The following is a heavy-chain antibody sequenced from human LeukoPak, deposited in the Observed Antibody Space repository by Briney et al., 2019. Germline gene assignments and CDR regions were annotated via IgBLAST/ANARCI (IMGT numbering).Heavy chain of an antibody. CDR1: GGSISSSSYY. J-gene: IGHJ5*02. Sequence: PSETLSLTCTVSGGSISSSSYYWGWIRQPPGKGLEWIGSIYYSGSTYYNPSLKSRVTISVDTSKNQFSLKLSSVTAADTAVYYCARDLSEFIGVQQLVTLDNWFDPWGQGTLVTVSS. CDR2: IYYSGST. D-gene: IGHD6-6*01. V-gene: IGHV4-39*07. CDR3: ARDLSEFIGVQQLVTLDNWFDP.